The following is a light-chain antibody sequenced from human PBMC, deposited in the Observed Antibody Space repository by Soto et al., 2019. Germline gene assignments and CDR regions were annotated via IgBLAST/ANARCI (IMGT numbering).Light chain of an antibody. V-gene: IGKV3-11*01. CDR1: QSGSNS. Sequence: EIVLTQSPATLSLSPGERATLSCRASQSGSNSLVWFQQKPGQAPRLLIYDASNRATDIPARFSGSGSGTDFTLTISSLEPEDLAVYYCQQRRNWPRTFGQGTKLEIK. CDR3: QQRRNWPRT. J-gene: IGKJ2*01. CDR2: DAS.